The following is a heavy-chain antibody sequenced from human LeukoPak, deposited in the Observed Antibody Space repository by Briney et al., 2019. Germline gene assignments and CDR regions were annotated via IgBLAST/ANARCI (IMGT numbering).Heavy chain of an antibody. Sequence: SVKVSCKASRGTFSSYAISWVRQAPGQGLEWMGGIIPIFGTANYAQKFQGRVTITADESTSTAYMELSSLRSEDTAVYYCARDRRYYYDSSGHAYFDYWGQGTLVTFSS. V-gene: IGHV1-69*13. CDR2: IIPIFGTA. CDR1: RGTFSSYA. D-gene: IGHD3-22*01. J-gene: IGHJ4*02. CDR3: ARDRRYYYDSSGHAYFDY.